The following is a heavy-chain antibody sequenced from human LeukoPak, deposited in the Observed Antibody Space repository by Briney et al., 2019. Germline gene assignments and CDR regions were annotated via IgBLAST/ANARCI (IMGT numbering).Heavy chain of an antibody. CDR1: GGSISSYY. V-gene: IGHV4-59*01. J-gene: IGHJ6*03. CDR3: ARAPTTHYYYYMDV. Sequence: SETLSLTCTVSGGSISSYYWSWIRQPPGKGLGWIGYIYYSGSTNYNPSLKSRVTISVDTSKNQFSLKLSSVTAADTAVYYCARAPTTHYYYYMDVWGKGTTVTVSS. D-gene: IGHD1-26*01. CDR2: IYYSGST.